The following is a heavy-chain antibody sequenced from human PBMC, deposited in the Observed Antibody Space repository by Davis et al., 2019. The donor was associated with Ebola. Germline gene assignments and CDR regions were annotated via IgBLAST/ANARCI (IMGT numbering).Heavy chain of an antibody. CDR1: GYTFTSYG. V-gene: IGHV1-18*01. J-gene: IGHJ6*02. Sequence: AASVKVSCKASGYTFTSYGISWVRQAPGQGLEWMGWISAYNGNTNYAQKLQGRVTMTTDTSTSTAYMELRSLASDDTAVYYCARCNYDFWSGIGAGYYGMDVWGQGTTVTVSS. CDR2: ISAYNGNT. D-gene: IGHD3-3*01. CDR3: ARCNYDFWSGIGAGYYGMDV.